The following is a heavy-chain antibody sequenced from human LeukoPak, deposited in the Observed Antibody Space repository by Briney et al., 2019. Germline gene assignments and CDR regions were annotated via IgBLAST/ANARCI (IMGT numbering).Heavy chain of an antibody. J-gene: IGHJ4*02. CDR3: ARSKVAGTWYFDY. D-gene: IGHD6-19*01. V-gene: IGHV1-69*04. Sequence: SVKVSCKASGGTFSNDAISWVRQAPGQGLEWMGRIIPNLGMALYAQKFKGRVTITADKSPSTAYMELSSLRSEDTAVYYCARSKVAGTWYFDYWGQGTLVTVSS. CDR2: IIPNLGMA. CDR1: GGTFSNDA.